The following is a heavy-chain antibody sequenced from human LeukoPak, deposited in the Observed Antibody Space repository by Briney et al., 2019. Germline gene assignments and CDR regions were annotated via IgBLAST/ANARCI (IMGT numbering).Heavy chain of an antibody. CDR2: IYPSGTT. Sequence: SETLSLTCTVSGYSISSGYYWGWIRQPPGNGLEWIGNIYPSGTTYYNPSLKTRVTISVDTSKNQFSLKLSSVTAADTAVYFCARAYSSSWYNWFDPWGQGTLVTVSS. D-gene: IGHD6-13*01. CDR3: ARAYSSSWYNWFDP. CDR1: GYSISSGYY. V-gene: IGHV4-38-2*02. J-gene: IGHJ5*02.